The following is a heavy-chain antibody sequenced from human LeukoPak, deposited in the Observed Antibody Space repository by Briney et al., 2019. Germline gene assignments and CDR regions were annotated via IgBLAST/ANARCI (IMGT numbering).Heavy chain of an antibody. J-gene: IGHJ5*02. Sequence: SETLSLTCTVSGGSISSSSYYWGWIRQPPGKGLEWIGSIYYSGSTYYNPSLKSRVTISVDTSKNQFSLKLSSVTAADTAVYYCARHYSPGAAGVPPGWFDPWGQGTLVTVSS. D-gene: IGHD2-15*01. CDR3: ARHYSPGAAGVPPGWFDP. CDR1: GGSISSSSYY. CDR2: IYYSGST. V-gene: IGHV4-39*01.